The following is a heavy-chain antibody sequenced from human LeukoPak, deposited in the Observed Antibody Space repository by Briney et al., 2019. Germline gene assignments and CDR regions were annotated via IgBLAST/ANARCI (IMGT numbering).Heavy chain of an antibody. D-gene: IGHD4-17*01. CDR1: GGTFSSYA. CDR3: ARRRYGDRPWDYYYGMDV. Sequence: GASVKVSCKASGGTFSSYAISWVRQAPGQGLEWMGRIIPILGIANYAQKFQGRVTITADKSTSTAYMELSSLRSEDTAVYYCARRRYGDRPWDYYYGMDVWGQGTTVTVSS. J-gene: IGHJ6*02. V-gene: IGHV1-69*04. CDR2: IIPILGIA.